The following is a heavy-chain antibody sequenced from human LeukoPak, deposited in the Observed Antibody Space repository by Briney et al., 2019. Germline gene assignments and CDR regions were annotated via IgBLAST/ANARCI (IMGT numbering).Heavy chain of an antibody. J-gene: IGHJ3*02. CDR3: ARMIGGSGWAFRAFDI. V-gene: IGHV5-51*01. Sequence: GESLQISCKGSGYSFTNYWIGWVRQMPGEGLEWMGIMYRGDSDTRYSPSFQGQVTISADKSISTAYLQWSSLKASDTAMYYCARMIGGSGWAFRAFDIWGQGTMVTVSS. CDR2: MYRGDSDT. D-gene: IGHD6-19*01. CDR1: GYSFTNYW.